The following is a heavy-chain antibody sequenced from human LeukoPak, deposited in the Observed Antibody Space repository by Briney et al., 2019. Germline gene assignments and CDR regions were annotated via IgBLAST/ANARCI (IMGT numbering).Heavy chain of an antibody. CDR1: GFTFSSYA. D-gene: IGHD3-10*01. V-gene: IGHV3-23*01. Sequence: GGSLRFSCAASGFTFSSYAMSWVRQAPGKGLEWVSAISGSGGSTYYADSVKGRFTISRDNSKNTLYLQMNSLRAEDTAGYYCAKSLVEATGSFYFDYWGQGTLVTVSS. CDR2: ISGSGGST. CDR3: AKSLVEATGSFYFDY. J-gene: IGHJ4*02.